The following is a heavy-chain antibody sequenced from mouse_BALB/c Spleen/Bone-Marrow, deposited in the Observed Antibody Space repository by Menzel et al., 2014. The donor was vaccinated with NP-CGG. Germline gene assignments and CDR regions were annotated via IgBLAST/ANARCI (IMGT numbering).Heavy chain of an antibody. CDR2: IWGGGST. CDR3: ASPWGGYHYAMDY. CDR1: GFSLSRYS. J-gene: IGHJ4*01. D-gene: IGHD2-2*01. V-gene: IGHV2-6-4*01. Sequence: QVTLKVCGPGLVAPSQSLSITCTVSGFSLSRYSVHWVRQPPGKGLEWLGMIWGGGSTDYNSALKSRLSISKDDSKSQVFLKMNSLQTDDTAMYFCASPWGGYHYAMDYWGQGTSVTVSS.